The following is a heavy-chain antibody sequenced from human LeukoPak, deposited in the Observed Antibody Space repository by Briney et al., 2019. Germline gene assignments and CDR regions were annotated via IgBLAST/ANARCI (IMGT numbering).Heavy chain of an antibody. D-gene: IGHD6-13*01. CDR1: GFTFSDYY. J-gene: IGHJ6*02. Sequence: GGSLRLSCAASGFTFSDYYMSWIRQAPGKGLEWVSYISSSGSTIYYADSVKGRFTISRDNAKNSLYLQMNSLRAEDTAVYYCARDSSSHLDYYYGMDVWGQGTTVTVSS. V-gene: IGHV3-11*01. CDR3: ARDSSSHLDYYYGMDV. CDR2: ISSSGSTI.